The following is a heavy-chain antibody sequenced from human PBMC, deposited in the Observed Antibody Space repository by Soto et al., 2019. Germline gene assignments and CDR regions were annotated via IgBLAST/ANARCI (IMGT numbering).Heavy chain of an antibody. CDR3: ARARSTRRSNWFDP. J-gene: IGHJ5*02. Sequence: ASVKVSCKASGYTFTGYYMHWVRQAPGQGLEWMGWINPNSGGTNYAQKFQGWVTMTRDTSISTAYMELSRLRSDDTAVYYCARARSTRRSNWFDPWGQGTLVTVSS. CDR1: GYTFTGYY. V-gene: IGHV1-2*04. CDR2: INPNSGGT. D-gene: IGHD2-2*01.